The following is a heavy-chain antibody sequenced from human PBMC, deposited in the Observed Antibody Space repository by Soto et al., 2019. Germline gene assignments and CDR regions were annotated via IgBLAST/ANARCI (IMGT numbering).Heavy chain of an antibody. Sequence: GGSLRLSCAASGFTFRSFTMNWVRQAPGKGLEWVSTISSNSAYIYYTDALRGRFTISRDNAKSSLRLQMNSLRAEDTAVYYCTRDASRDSSARGWFDPWGPGTLVTVSS. D-gene: IGHD6-13*01. CDR1: GFTFRSFT. V-gene: IGHV3-21*01. CDR3: TRDASRDSSARGWFDP. CDR2: ISSNSAYI. J-gene: IGHJ5*02.